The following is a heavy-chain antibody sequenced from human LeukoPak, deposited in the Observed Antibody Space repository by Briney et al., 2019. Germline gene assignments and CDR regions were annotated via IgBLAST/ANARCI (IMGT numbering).Heavy chain of an antibody. CDR3: ATPRGLRYYFDY. CDR2: ISSSSSYI. Sequence: GGSLRLSCAASGFTFSSYSMKWVRQAPGKGLEWVSSISSSSSYIYYADSVKGRFTISRDNAKNSLYLQMNSLRAEDTAVYYCATPRGLRYYFDYWGQGTLVTVSS. V-gene: IGHV3-21*01. CDR1: GFTFSSYS. J-gene: IGHJ4*02. D-gene: IGHD3/OR15-3a*01.